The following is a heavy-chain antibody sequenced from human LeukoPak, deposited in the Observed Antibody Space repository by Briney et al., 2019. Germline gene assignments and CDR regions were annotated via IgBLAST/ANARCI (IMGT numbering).Heavy chain of an antibody. Sequence: GGSLRLSCTASGFTFGDYAMSWFRQAPGKGLEWVGFIRSKAYGGTTEYAASVKGRFTISRDDSKSIAYLQMNSLKTEDTAVYYCTRPRRTYGSGSYIFDYWAREPWSPSPQ. V-gene: IGHV3-49*03. CDR1: GFTFGDYA. CDR3: TRPRRTYGSGSYIFDY. D-gene: IGHD3-10*01. J-gene: IGHJ4*02. CDR2: IRSKAYGGTT.